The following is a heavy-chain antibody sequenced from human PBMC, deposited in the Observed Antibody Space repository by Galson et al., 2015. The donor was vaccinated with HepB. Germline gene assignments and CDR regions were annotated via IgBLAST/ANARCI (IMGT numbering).Heavy chain of an antibody. J-gene: IGHJ4*02. Sequence: QSGAEVKKPGESLKISCKGSGYSFTSYWIGWVRQMPGKGLEWMGIIHPGDSDTRYSPSFQGQVTMSVDKSISTAHLQWSSLKASDTAMYYCARQRSSSPNDFDDWGQGTLVTVSS. CDR3: ARQRSSSPNDFDD. CDR1: GYSFTSYW. CDR2: IHPGDSDT. V-gene: IGHV5-51*01.